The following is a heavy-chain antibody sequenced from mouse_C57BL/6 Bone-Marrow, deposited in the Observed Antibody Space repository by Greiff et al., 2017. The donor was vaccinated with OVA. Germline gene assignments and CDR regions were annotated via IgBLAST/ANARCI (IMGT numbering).Heavy chain of an antibody. Sequence: EVMLVESGGGLVQSGRSLRLSCATSGFTFSDFYMEWVRQAPGKGLEWIAASRNKANDYTTEYSASVKGRFIVSRDTSQSILYLQMNALRAEDTAIYYCARDAWYYGSRGGMDYWGQGTSVTVSS. CDR1: GFTFSDFY. J-gene: IGHJ4*01. CDR3: ARDAWYYGSRGGMDY. V-gene: IGHV7-1*01. CDR2: SRNKANDYTT. D-gene: IGHD1-1*01.